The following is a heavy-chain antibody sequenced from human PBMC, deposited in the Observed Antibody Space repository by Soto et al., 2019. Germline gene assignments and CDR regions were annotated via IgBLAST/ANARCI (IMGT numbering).Heavy chain of an antibody. V-gene: IGHV3-66*01. Sequence: GGSLRLSCAASGFTVSSNYMSWVRQAPGKGLEWVSVIYSGGSTYYADSVKGRFTISRDNSKNTLYLQMNSLRAEDTAVYYCARDLGKRQGGANDYWGQGTLVTVSS. D-gene: IGHD2-21*01. CDR2: IYSGGST. CDR1: GFTVSSNY. CDR3: ARDLGKRQGGANDY. J-gene: IGHJ4*02.